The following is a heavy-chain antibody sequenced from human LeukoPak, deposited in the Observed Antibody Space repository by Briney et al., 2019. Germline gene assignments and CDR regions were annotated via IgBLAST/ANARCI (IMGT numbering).Heavy chain of an antibody. V-gene: IGHV1-8*02. Sequence: WASVKVSCKASGYTFTSYDINWVRQATGQGLEWMGWMNPNSGNTGYAQKFQGRVTMTTDTSTSTAYMELRSLRSDDTAVYYCARDPPYSSSSDRYYYYYMDVWGKGTTVTVSS. CDR2: MNPNSGNT. D-gene: IGHD6-6*01. CDR3: ARDPPYSSSSDRYYYYYMDV. CDR1: GYTFTSYD. J-gene: IGHJ6*03.